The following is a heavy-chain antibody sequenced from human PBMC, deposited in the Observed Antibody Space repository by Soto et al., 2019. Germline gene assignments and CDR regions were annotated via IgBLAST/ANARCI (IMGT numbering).Heavy chain of an antibody. D-gene: IGHD1-26*01. J-gene: IGHJ5*02. Sequence: QLRLQESGSGLVKPSQTLSLICAVSDDSINSVRYSWSWIRQPPGKGLEWIGYLYHTESTYYNPSLRSRVTISVDRSKNQFSLRLTSVTAADTAVYYCARGAPTSGSLDWFDPWGQGTLVTVSS. V-gene: IGHV4-30-2*01. CDR1: DDSINSVRYS. CDR3: ARGAPTSGSLDWFDP. CDR2: LYHTEST.